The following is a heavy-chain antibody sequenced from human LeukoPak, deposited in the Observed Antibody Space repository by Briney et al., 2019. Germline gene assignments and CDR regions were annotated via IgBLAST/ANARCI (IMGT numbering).Heavy chain of an antibody. CDR2: IRYDGTTK. CDR1: GLIVRSFD. J-gene: IGHJ3*01. CDR3: AKSATSHKIFDV. Sequence: QSGGSLRLSWAASGLIVRSFDVHWVRHARGKGLQWVAFIRYDGTTKNYADYVKGRLAISIDNSKNTLYMQMNSVRAEDTAVYYCAKSATSHKIFDVWGQGTMVTVSS. V-gene: IGHV3-30*02.